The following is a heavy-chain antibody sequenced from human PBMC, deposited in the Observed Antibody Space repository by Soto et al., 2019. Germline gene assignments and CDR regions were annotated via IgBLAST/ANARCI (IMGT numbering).Heavy chain of an antibody. V-gene: IGHV3-30*03. CDR3: ATSGRYDSSGAPDY. J-gene: IGHJ4*02. CDR2: ISNDGSNK. CDR1: GFTFSSCG. D-gene: IGHD3-22*01. Sequence: GGSLRLSCAVSGFTFSSCGMHWVRQGPGKGMEWVAVISNDGSNKYYVDSVKGRFIISRDNSKNTLYLQMNSLRAEDTAVYYCATSGRYDSSGAPDYWGQGTLVTVSS.